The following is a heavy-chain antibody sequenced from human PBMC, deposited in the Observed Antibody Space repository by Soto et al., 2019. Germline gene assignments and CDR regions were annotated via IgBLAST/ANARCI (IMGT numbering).Heavy chain of an antibody. Sequence: GGSLRLSCAASGFTFSSYSMNWVRQAPGKGLEWVSSISSSSSYIYYADSVKGRFTISRDNAKKSLYLQMNSLRAEDTAVYYCARERRGRHDAFDIWGQGTMVTVS. V-gene: IGHV3-21*01. CDR1: GFTFSSYS. J-gene: IGHJ3*02. CDR2: ISSSSSYI. CDR3: ARERRGRHDAFDI.